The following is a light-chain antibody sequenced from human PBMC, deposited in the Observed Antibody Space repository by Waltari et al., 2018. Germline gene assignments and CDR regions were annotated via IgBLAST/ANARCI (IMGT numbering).Light chain of an antibody. CDR3: QSANSNGTFVV. V-gene: IGLV3-25*03. CDR1: ALPKQY. Sequence: SYELTQPPSVSVSPGQTARITCSGDALPKQYAYWYQQKPGKAPVLVIFKDSERPSGIPERFSGSSSGTTVTLTISGVQAEDEADYYCQSANSNGTFVVFGGGTKLSVL. CDR2: KDS. J-gene: IGLJ2*01.